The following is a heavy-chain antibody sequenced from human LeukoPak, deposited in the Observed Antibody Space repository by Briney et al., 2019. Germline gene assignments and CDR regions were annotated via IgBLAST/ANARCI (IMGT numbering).Heavy chain of an antibody. CDR3: ARVYDFWSGYYKESWFDP. V-gene: IGHV1-18*01. CDR2: ISAYNGNT. Sequence: ASVTVSCKASGYTFTSYGISWVRQAPGQGLEWMGWISAYNGNTNYAQKLQGRVTMTTDTSTSTAYMELRSLRSDDTAVYYCARVYDFWSGYYKESWFDPWGQGTLVTVSP. D-gene: IGHD3-3*01. CDR1: GYTFTSYG. J-gene: IGHJ5*02.